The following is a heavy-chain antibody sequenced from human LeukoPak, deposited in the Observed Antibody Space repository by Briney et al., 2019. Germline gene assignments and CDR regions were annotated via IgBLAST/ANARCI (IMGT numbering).Heavy chain of an antibody. D-gene: IGHD2-21*02. CDR3: ARTSFCGGDCLYYFDY. V-gene: IGHV4-4*02. J-gene: IGHJ4*02. CDR2: IYHSGST. Sequence: KPSGTLSLTCAVSGGSISSSNWWSWVRQPPGKGLEWIGEIYHSGSTNYNPSLKSRVTISVDKSKNQFSLKLSSVTAADTAVYYCARTSFCGGDCLYYFDYWGQGTLVTVSS. CDR1: GGSISSSNW.